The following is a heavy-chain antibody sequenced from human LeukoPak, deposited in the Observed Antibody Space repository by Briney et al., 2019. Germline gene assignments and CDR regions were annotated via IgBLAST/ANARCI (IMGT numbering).Heavy chain of an antibody. J-gene: IGHJ4*02. D-gene: IGHD6-6*01. V-gene: IGHV3-21*01. CDR1: GFTFTTYW. CDR2: ISSSSSYI. CDR3: ARAAEAALVDY. Sequence: GGSLRLSCAASGFTFTTYWMHWVRQAPGKGLEWVSSISSSSSYIYYAGSVKGRFTISRDNAKNSLYLQMNSLRAEDTAVYYCARAAEAALVDYWGQGTLVTVSS.